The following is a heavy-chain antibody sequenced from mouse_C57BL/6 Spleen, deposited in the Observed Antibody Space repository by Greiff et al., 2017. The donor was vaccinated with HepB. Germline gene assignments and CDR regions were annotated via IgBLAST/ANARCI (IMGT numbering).Heavy chain of an antibody. CDR3: AITTVDY. J-gene: IGHJ2*01. D-gene: IGHD1-1*01. V-gene: IGHV5-6*01. CDR1: GFTFSSYG. CDR2: ISSGGSYT. Sequence: EVKLVESGGDLVKPGGSLKLSCAASGFTFSSYGMSWVRQTPDKRLEWVATISSGGSYTYYPDSVKGRFTISRDNAKNTLYLQMSSLKSEDTAMYYCAITTVDYWGQGTTLTVSS.